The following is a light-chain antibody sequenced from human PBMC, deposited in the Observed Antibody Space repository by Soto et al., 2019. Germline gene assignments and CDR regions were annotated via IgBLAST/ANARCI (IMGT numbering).Light chain of an antibody. Sequence: QSALTQPASVSGSPGQSITISCTGTSSDVGGYNYVSWYQQHPGKAPKLMIYDVSNRPSGVSNRFSGSKSGNTASLTISGLQAEDEADYYCRSYTSSSTLEGVCGPGTKLPVL. CDR2: DVS. J-gene: IGLJ1*01. V-gene: IGLV2-14*01. CDR1: SSDVGGYNY. CDR3: RSYTSSSTLEGV.